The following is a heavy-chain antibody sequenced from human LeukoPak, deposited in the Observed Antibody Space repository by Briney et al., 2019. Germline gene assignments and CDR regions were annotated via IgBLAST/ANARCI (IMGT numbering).Heavy chain of an antibody. D-gene: IGHD1-26*01. CDR2: IYYSGST. Sequence: SETLSLTCTVSGDSISTSNSYWGWIRQPPGKGLEWIGSIYYSGSTYFNPSLKSRVTISVDTSKNQFSLKLSSVTAADTAVYYCARPRLGATPFDAFDIWGQGTMVTVSS. J-gene: IGHJ3*02. CDR1: GDSISTSNSY. CDR3: ARPRLGATPFDAFDI. V-gene: IGHV4-39*07.